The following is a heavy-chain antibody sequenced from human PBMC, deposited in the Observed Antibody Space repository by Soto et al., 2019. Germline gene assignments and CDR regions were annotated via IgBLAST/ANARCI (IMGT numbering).Heavy chain of an antibody. V-gene: IGHV2-5*02. Sequence: QITLTESGPTLVKPTQTLTLTCTFSGFSFSTSAVGVGWIRQPPGKALEWLALIYWDDDKRYSPFLKSRLTITTHTSTNQVVLTMPTTDPVDTGTYHCAHLDWAASGTRYYFDYWGQGTLVTVSS. CDR2: IYWDDDK. J-gene: IGHJ4*02. CDR3: AHLDWAASGTRYYFDY. D-gene: IGHD6-13*01. CDR1: GFSFSTSAVG.